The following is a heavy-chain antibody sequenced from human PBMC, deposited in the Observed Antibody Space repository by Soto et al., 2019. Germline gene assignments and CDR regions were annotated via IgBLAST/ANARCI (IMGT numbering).Heavy chain of an antibody. J-gene: IGHJ4*02. CDR1: GGAISSSSYY. CDR2: IYYSGST. V-gene: IGHV4-39*01. CDR3: ARRGSGSYSDY. D-gene: IGHD3-10*01. Sequence: ETLSLTCTVSGGAISSSSYYWGWIRQPPGKGLEWIGSIYYSGSTYYNPSLKSRVTISVDTSKNQFSLKLSSVTAADTAVYYCARRGSGSYSDYWGQGTLVTVSS.